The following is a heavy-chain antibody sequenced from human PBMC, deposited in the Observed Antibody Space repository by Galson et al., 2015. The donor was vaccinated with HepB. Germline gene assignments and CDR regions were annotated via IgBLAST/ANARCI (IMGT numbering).Heavy chain of an antibody. CDR2: ISAYNGDT. Sequence: SVKVSCKASGDAFTRYAFSWVRQAPGQGLEWLGWISAYNGDTNYAQKFQGRVTMTTDTSTATVYMDLRSLRFDDTAVYYCAREAPYYYYMDVWGKGTTVTVSS. J-gene: IGHJ6*03. CDR3: AREAPYYYYMDV. CDR1: GDAFTRYA. V-gene: IGHV1-18*01.